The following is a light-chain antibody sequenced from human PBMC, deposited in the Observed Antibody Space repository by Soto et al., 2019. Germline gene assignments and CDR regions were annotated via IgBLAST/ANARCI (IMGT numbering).Light chain of an antibody. V-gene: IGLV2-11*01. Sequence: QSALIQPRSVSASLEQSVTISCTGSLSDVAVYEYVSWYQQQPDKAPKLMIYDVNKRASGVPDRFSGSKSGNAASLIISGLQVADEADYYCCIYATKYIFGTGTKVTVL. CDR1: LSDVAVYEY. CDR3: CIYATKYI. CDR2: DVN. J-gene: IGLJ1*01.